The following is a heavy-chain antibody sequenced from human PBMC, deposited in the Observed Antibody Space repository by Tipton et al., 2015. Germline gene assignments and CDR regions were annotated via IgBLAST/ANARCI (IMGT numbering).Heavy chain of an antibody. Sequence: SLRLSCAASGFIFSSHGMHWVRQAPGKGLEWVAVISYDGGDKHYVDSVEGRFTISRDNSKSTLYLQMNSLRAEDTAMYYCARGGLVAAFDIWGQGTMVTVSS. CDR2: ISYDGGDK. CDR1: GFIFSSHG. J-gene: IGHJ3*02. CDR3: ARGGLVAAFDI. V-gene: IGHV3-30*03.